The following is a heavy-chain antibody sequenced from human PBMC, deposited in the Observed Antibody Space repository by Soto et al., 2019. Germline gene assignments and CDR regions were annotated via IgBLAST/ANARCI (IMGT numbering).Heavy chain of an antibody. CDR1: GFSFGSYA. V-gene: IGHV3-23*01. J-gene: IGHJ4*02. CDR2: ISGSDGKT. CDR3: ARWSYLDY. Sequence: LRLSCAAAGFSFGSYALSWVRQAPGKGLEWVSTISGSDGKTFYADSVKGRFSVSRDTSQSTLYLQMNSLRADDTAMYYCARWSYLDYWGQGTRVTVSS. D-gene: IGHD3-3*01.